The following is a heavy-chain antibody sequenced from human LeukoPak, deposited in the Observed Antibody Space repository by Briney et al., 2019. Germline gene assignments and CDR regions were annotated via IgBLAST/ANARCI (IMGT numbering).Heavy chain of an antibody. D-gene: IGHD4-17*01. CDR1: GYTFTSYY. CDR2: ISAYNGNT. CDR3: ARGDYGDFYFDY. V-gene: IGHV1-18*04. J-gene: IGHJ4*02. Sequence: ASVKVSCKASGYTFTSYYMHWVRQAPGQGLEWMGWISAYNGNTNYAQKLQGRVTMTTDTSTSTAYMELRSLRSDDTAVYYCARGDYGDFYFDYWGQGTLVTVSS.